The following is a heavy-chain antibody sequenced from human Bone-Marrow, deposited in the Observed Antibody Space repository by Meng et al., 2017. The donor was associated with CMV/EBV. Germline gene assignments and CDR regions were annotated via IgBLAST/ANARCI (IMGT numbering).Heavy chain of an antibody. V-gene: IGHV3-15*01. Sequence: GGSLRLSCAASGFTFSNAWMNWVRQAPGKGLEWVGRVKSKSDGGTRDYAAPVKGRFTISRDDSKNTLYLQMNSLKTEDTAVYYCATGTGRSDFDYWGQRTLVTVSS. CDR2: VKSKSDGGTR. J-gene: IGHJ4*02. D-gene: IGHD1-1*01. CDR1: GFTFSNAW. CDR3: ATGTGRSDFDY.